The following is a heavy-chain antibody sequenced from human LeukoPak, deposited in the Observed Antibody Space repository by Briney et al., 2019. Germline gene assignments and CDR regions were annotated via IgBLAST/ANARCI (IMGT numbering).Heavy chain of an antibody. CDR3: ARGRGYDPVVFYFDY. CDR1: GDSVRSSSYF. D-gene: IGHD5-12*01. CDR2: IYYSGST. V-gene: IGHV4-39*07. J-gene: IGHJ4*02. Sequence: SETLSLTCTVSGDSVRSSSYFWAWIRQPPGKGLEWTANIYYSGSTYYNPSLKSRVTITLDTSKNQFSLNLTSVTAADTALYYCARGRGYDPVVFYFDYWGQGNLVTVSS.